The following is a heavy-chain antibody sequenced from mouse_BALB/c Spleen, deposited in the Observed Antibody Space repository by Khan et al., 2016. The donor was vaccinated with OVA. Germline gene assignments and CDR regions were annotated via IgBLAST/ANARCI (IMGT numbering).Heavy chain of an antibody. CDR1: GYTFTSYW. CDR2: INPSSGYT. D-gene: IGHD2-14*01. V-gene: IGHV1-4*01. Sequence: QVQLQQSGAELAKPGASVKMSCKASGYTFTSYWMHWVKQRPGQGLEWIGYINPSSGYTEYNQNFKDKATLTADKSSTTAYLQLSSLTSDDSAVYNCVRDGAYHRNDGWFAYWGQGTLVTVSA. J-gene: IGHJ3*01. CDR3: VRDGAYHRNDGWFAY.